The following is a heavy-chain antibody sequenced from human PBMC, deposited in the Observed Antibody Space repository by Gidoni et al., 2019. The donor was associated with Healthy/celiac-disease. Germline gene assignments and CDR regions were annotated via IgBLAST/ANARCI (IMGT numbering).Heavy chain of an antibody. CDR1: GFTFSSYA. D-gene: IGHD6-19*01. V-gene: IGHV3-30-3*01. Sequence: QVQLVESGGGVVQPGRSLRLSCAASGFTFSSYAMHWVRQAPGKGVGWVAVISYDGSNKYYAASVKGRFTISRDNSKNTLYLQMNSLRAEDTAVYYCARDRSGEGGYFDYWGQGTLVTVSS. CDR2: ISYDGSNK. CDR3: ARDRSGEGGYFDY. J-gene: IGHJ4*02.